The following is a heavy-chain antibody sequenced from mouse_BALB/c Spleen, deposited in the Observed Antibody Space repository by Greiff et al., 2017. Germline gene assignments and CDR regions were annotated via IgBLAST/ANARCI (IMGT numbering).Heavy chain of an antibody. V-gene: IGHV1-69*02. Sequence: QVQLQQPGAELVRPGASVKLSCKASGYTFTSYWINWVKQRPGQGLEWIGNIYPSDSYTNYNQKFKDKATLTVDKSSSTAYMQLSSPTSEDSAVYYCTREGDGNDWYFDVWGAGTTVTVSS. D-gene: IGHD2-1*01. CDR3: TREGDGNDWYFDV. CDR1: GYTFTSYW. J-gene: IGHJ1*01. CDR2: IYPSDSYT.